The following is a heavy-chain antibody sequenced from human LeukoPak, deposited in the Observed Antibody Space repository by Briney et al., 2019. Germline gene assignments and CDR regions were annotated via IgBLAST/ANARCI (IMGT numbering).Heavy chain of an antibody. V-gene: IGHV4-59*08. J-gene: IGHJ3*01. CDR1: RGSISPYY. Sequence: SETLSLTCTVSRGSISPYYWSWIRRPPGKGLEWIGYIFHSGSTKYNPSLKSRVTISLDTSKKQFSLKLTSVTATDTAVHFCARHEGHCSGGNCYSNAFDVWGQGTMVTVSS. CDR2: IFHSGST. D-gene: IGHD2-15*01. CDR3: ARHEGHCSGGNCYSNAFDV.